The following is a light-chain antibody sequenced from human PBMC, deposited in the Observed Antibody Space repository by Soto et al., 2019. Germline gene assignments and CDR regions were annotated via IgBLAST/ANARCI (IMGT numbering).Light chain of an antibody. CDR1: SGFVGSFSL. V-gene: IGLV2-14*02. CDR2: EGH. J-gene: IGLJ1*01. CDR3: QSYDNRSDYV. Sequence: QSALAQPASVSGSPGQSITISCTGTSGFVGSFSLVSWYQQHPGKAPKVMISEGHRRPSGVPDRFSGSKSGTSASLAITGLQTEDEADYYCQSYDNRSDYVFGTGTKLTVL.